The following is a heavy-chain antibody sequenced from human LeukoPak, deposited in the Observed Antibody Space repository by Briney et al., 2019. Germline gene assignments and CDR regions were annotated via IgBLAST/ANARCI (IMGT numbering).Heavy chain of an antibody. CDR3: AKRADGCSGVSCSYYYMDV. D-gene: IGHD2-15*01. J-gene: IGHJ6*03. CDR1: GFTFRNYG. V-gene: IGHV3-23*01. CDR2: ISGVGDST. Sequence: GGSLRLSCAASGFTFRNYGMNWVRQAPGKGLEWASTISGVGDSTYYAESVKGRFTMSRDNSKNTAYLQMNSLRVEDTAIYYCAKRADGCSGVSCSYYYMDVWGKGTTVTVSS.